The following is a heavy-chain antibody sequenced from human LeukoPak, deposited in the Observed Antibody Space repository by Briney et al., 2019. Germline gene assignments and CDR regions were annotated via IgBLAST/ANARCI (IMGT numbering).Heavy chain of an antibody. V-gene: IGHV4-39*07. Sequence: SETLSLTCTVSGGSISSSSYYWGWIRQPPGKGLEWIGSIYYSGSTYYNPSLKSRVTISVDTSKNRFSLKLSSVTAADTAVYYCARATGYSSSWSGFDPWGQGTLVTVSS. J-gene: IGHJ5*02. D-gene: IGHD6-13*01. CDR1: GGSISSSSYY. CDR3: ARATGYSSSWSGFDP. CDR2: IYYSGST.